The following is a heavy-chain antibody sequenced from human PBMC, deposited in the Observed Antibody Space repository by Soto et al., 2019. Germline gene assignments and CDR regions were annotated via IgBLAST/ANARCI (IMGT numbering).Heavy chain of an antibody. V-gene: IGHV1-69*01. J-gene: IGHJ3*02. CDR3: ARLLRDYDSSGSVRDAFDI. Sequence: QVQLVQSGAEVKKPGSSVKVSCKASGGTFSSYAISWVRQAPGQGLEWMGGIIPIFGTANYAQKFQGRVTSTRDEPTSTAYMELSSLRSEDTAVYYCARLLRDYDSSGSVRDAFDIWGQGTMVTVSS. CDR2: IIPIFGTA. D-gene: IGHD3-22*01. CDR1: GGTFSSYA.